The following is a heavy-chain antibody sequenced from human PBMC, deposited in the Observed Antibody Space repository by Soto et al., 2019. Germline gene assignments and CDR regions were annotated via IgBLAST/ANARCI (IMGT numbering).Heavy chain of an antibody. V-gene: IGHV1-69*06. J-gene: IGHJ6*02. CDR3: ARDGRDIVVVPAAIPKKYYYYGMDV. CDR1: GGTFSSYA. D-gene: IGHD2-2*02. CDR2: IIPIFGTA. Sequence: ASVKVSCGASGGTFSSYAIGWVREAPGQGLEWMGGIIPIFGTANYAQKFQGRVTITADKSTSTAYMELSSLRSEDTAVYYCARDGRDIVVVPAAIPKKYYYYGMDVWGQGTTVTVSS.